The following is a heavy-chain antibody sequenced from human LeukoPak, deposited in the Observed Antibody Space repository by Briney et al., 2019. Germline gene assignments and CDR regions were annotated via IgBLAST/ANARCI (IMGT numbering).Heavy chain of an antibody. CDR2: ISAYNGNT. CDR1: GYTFTSYG. CDR3: ARGRSIVVVPAAMIDWFDP. Sequence: ASVKVSCKASGYTFTSYGISWVRQAPGQGLEWMGWISAYNGNTNYAQKLQGRVTMTTDTSTSTAYMELRSLRSDDTAVYYCARGRSIVVVPAAMIDWFDPWGQGTLVTVSS. V-gene: IGHV1-18*01. J-gene: IGHJ5*02. D-gene: IGHD2-2*01.